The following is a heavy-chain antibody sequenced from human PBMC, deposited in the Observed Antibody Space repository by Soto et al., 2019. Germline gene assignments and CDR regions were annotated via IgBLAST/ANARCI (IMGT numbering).Heavy chain of an antibody. V-gene: IGHV3-74*01. J-gene: IGHJ4*02. CDR1: GFTFSTYW. CDR2: IKTDGTYA. CDR3: VAGGSGYYAN. D-gene: IGHD3-22*01. Sequence: EVQLVESGGDLVQPGGSLRLSCAASGFTFSTYWMHWVRQAPGKGLLWVSRIKTDGTYATYADHVKGRFTISRHNANNTLYLQMNILRVEDAAVYYCVAGGSGYYANWGQGTLVTVSS.